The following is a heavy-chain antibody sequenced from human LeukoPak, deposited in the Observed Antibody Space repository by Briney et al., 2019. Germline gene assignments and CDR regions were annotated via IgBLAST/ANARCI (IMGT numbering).Heavy chain of an antibody. D-gene: IGHD5-24*01. V-gene: IGHV3-11*04. CDR3: ARDRARWLEEIDS. CDR1: GFTFSDYY. CDR2: ISSSGSTI. J-gene: IGHJ4*02. Sequence: KTGGSLRLSCAASGFTFSDYYMSWIRQAPGKGLEWVSYISSSGSTIYYADSVKGRFTISRDDAKNSLYLQMNSLRAEDTAVYYCARDRARWLEEIDSWGQGTLVTVSS.